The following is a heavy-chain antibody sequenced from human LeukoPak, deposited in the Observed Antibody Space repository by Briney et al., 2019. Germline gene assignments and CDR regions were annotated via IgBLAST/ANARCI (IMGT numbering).Heavy chain of an antibody. CDR2: ISYDGSNK. CDR1: GFTFSSYA. Sequence: GRSLRLSCAASGFTFSSYAMHWVRPAPGKGLEWVAVISYDGSNKYYADSVKGRFTISRDNSKNTLYLQMNSLRAEDTAVYYCARERRGKTDYWGQGTLVTVSS. V-gene: IGHV3-30-3*01. J-gene: IGHJ4*02. CDR3: ARERRGKTDY. D-gene: IGHD4-23*01.